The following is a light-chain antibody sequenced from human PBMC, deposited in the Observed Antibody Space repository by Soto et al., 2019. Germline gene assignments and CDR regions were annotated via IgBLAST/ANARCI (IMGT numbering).Light chain of an antibody. CDR3: AAWDDSLNGFYV. V-gene: IGLV1-44*01. CDR2: SNN. Sequence: QPVLTQPPSASGTPGQRVTISCSGSSSNIGSNTVNWYQQLPGTAPKLLIYSNNQRPSGVPDRFSGSKFGTSASLAISGLQSEDEADYYCAAWDDSLNGFYVFGTGTKLTVL. J-gene: IGLJ1*01. CDR1: SSNIGSNT.